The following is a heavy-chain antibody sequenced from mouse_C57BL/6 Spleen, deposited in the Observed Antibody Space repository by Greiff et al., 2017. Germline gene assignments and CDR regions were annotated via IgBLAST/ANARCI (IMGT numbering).Heavy chain of an antibody. CDR3: ARRWLLGFDY. Sequence: VQLKQSGPELVKPGASVKIPCKASGYTFTDYNMDWVKQSHGKSLEWIGDINPNNGGTIYNQKFKGKATLTVDKSSSTAYMELRSLTSEDTAVYYCARRWLLGFDYWGQGTTLTVSS. D-gene: IGHD2-3*01. CDR2: INPNNGGT. CDR1: GYTFTDYN. V-gene: IGHV1-18*01. J-gene: IGHJ2*01.